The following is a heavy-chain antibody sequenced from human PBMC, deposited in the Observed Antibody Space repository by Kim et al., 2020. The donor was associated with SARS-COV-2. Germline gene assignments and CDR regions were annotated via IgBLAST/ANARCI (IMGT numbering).Heavy chain of an antibody. CDR2: INPNSGGT. Sequence: ASVKVSCKASGYTFTSYYIHWVRQAPGQGLEWMGWINPNSGGTNYAQTFQGRVTMTRDTSISTAYMELNRLRSDDTAVYYCPRSTLGDGLWGQGTMVTVS. D-gene: IGHD3-10*01. V-gene: IGHV1-2*02. J-gene: IGHJ3*01. CDR1: GYTFTSYY. CDR3: PRSTLGDGL.